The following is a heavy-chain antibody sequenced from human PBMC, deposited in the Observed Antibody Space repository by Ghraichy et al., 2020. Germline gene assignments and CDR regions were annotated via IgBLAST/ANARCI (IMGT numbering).Heavy chain of an antibody. D-gene: IGHD3-10*01. V-gene: IGHV4-59*08. CDR1: GGSISSYY. Sequence: SETLSLTCTVSGGSISSYYWSWIRQPPGKGLEWIGYIYYSGSTNYNHSLKSRVTISVDTSKNQFSLKLSSVTAADTAVYYCARGTYGSGSYYNLINYYYGMDVWGQGTTVTVSS. CDR2: IYYSGST. J-gene: IGHJ6*02. CDR3: ARGTYGSGSYYNLINYYYGMDV.